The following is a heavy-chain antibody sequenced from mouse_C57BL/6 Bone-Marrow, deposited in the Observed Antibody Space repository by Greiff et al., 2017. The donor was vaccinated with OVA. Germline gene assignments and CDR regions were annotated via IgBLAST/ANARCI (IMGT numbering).Heavy chain of an antibody. CDR2: ISYDGSN. Sequence: EVQLQESGPGLVKPSQSLSLTCSVTGYSITSGYYWNWIRQFPGNKLEWMGYISYDGSNNYNPSLKNRISITRDTSKNQFFLKLNSVTTEDTATYYCARDPYGNYWYFDVWGTGTTVTVSS. CDR1: GYSITSGYY. CDR3: ARDPYGNYWYFDV. J-gene: IGHJ1*03. D-gene: IGHD2-1*01. V-gene: IGHV3-6*01.